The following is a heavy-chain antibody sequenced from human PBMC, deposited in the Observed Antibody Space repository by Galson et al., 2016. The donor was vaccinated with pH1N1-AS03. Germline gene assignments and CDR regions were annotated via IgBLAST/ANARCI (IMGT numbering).Heavy chain of an antibody. V-gene: IGHV3-21*01. Sequence: LRLSCAASGFIFSAYPMNWVRQAPGKGLEWVSFIGTSSTYIYYADSVKGRFTISRDNMKKSLYLQLNSLRAEDTGIYYCARDRGCNYGGLDLWGQGTLVTVSS. CDR2: IGTSSTYI. D-gene: IGHD1-7*01. J-gene: IGHJ5*02. CDR1: GFIFSAYP. CDR3: ARDRGCNYGGLDL.